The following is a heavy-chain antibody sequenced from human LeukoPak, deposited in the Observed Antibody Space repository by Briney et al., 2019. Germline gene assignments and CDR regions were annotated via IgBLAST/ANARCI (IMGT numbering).Heavy chain of an antibody. V-gene: IGHV3-11*01. Sequence: GGSLRLSRAASGFTFSDWFVSWIRQAPGTGLEWVSYISNSGNSIYYADSVKGRFTISRGNAKKTVNLQMNSLRAEDTAIYYCARGHFGLDVWGQGTTVTVSS. CDR2: ISNSGNSI. J-gene: IGHJ6*02. CDR3: ARGHFGLDV. CDR1: GFTFSDWF.